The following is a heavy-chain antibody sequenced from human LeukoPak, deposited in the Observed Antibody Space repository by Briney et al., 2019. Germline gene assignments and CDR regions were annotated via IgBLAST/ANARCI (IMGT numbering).Heavy chain of an antibody. CDR1: GFTFSSYA. D-gene: IGHD4-23*01. J-gene: IGHJ3*02. Sequence: PGGSLRLSCAASGFTFSSYAMHWVRQAPGKGLEWVSGISWNSGSIGYADSVKGRFTISRDNAKNSLYLQMNSLRAEDMALYYCAKDMGYTMTTVVTPSVAFDIWGQGTMVTVSS. V-gene: IGHV3-9*03. CDR2: ISWNSGSI. CDR3: AKDMGYTMTTVVTPSVAFDI.